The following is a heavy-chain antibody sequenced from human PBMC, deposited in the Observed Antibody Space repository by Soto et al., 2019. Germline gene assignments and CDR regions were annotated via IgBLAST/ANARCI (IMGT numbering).Heavy chain of an antibody. CDR2: ISSSSSYI. CDR1: GFTFSSYS. CDR3: ARGRRRLGVPAALVHRHYYGMDV. J-gene: IGHJ6*02. D-gene: IGHD2-2*01. Sequence: GGSLTLSCAASGFTFSSYSMNWVRQAPGKGLEWVSSISSSSSYIYYADSVKGRFTISRDNAKNSLYLQMNSLRAEDTAVYYCARGRRRLGVPAALVHRHYYGMDVWGQGTTVTVSS. V-gene: IGHV3-21*01.